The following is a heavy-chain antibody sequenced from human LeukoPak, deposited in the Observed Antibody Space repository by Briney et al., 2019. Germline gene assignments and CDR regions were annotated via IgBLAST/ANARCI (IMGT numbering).Heavy chain of an antibody. CDR3: PRDLAYYYDAYNYMDV. CDR1: GYTFTGYY. V-gene: IGHV1-2*02. D-gene: IGHD3-22*01. Sequence: ASVKVSCKASGYTFTGYYMHWVRQAPGQGLEWMGWINPDSGGTNYAQKFQGRVTMTRDTSISTAYMELSRLRSDDTAVYYCPRDLAYYYDAYNYMDVWGKGTTVTVSS. CDR2: INPDSGGT. J-gene: IGHJ6*03.